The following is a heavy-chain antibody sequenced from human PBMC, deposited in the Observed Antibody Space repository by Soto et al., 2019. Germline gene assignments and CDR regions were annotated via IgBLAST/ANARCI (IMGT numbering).Heavy chain of an antibody. CDR2: ISYDGSNK. D-gene: IGHD4-17*01. V-gene: IGHV3-30*18. Sequence: QVQLVESGGGVVQPGRSLRLSCAASGFTFSSYGMHWVRQAPGKGLEWVAVISYDGSNKYYADSVKGRFTISRDNSKNTLYLQMNSLRAEDPAVYYCAKAPTDPTVTMLRDDAFDIWGQGTMVTVSS. CDR1: GFTFSSYG. CDR3: AKAPTDPTVTMLRDDAFDI. J-gene: IGHJ3*02.